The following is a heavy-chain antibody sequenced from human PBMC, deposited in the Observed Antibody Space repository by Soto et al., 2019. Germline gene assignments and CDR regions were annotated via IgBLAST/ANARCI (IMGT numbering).Heavy chain of an antibody. J-gene: IGHJ4*02. D-gene: IGHD1-1*01. CDR1: GYTFSDYY. V-gene: IGHV1-2*02. CDR3: AREPATAKPEGVDF. Sequence: QVQLVQSGAEVRKPGASVKVSCKASGYTFSDYYIHWVRQAPGQGLEWMGWINPNSGGTKYAPKFQGGVTRTRDTSITTAFMEWSRLRSGDTAVYYCAREPATAKPEGVDFWGQGTLVTVSS. CDR2: INPNSGGT.